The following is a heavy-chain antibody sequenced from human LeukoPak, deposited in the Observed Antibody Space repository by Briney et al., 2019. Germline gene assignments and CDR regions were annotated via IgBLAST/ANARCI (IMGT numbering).Heavy chain of an antibody. J-gene: IGHJ5*02. CDR3: ARSYDSSGYYYDP. V-gene: IGHV4-4*07. CDR1: GGAISSYY. Sequence: SETLSLTCAVSGGAISSYYWSWIRQPAGKGLEWIGRIYTSGSTNYNTSLKSRVTISIDKSKNQFSLKLSSVTAADTAVYYCARSYDSSGYYYDPWGQGTLVTVSS. D-gene: IGHD3-22*01. CDR2: IYTSGST.